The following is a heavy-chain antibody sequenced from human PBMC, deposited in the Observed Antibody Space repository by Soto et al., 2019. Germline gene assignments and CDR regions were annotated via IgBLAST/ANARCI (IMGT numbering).Heavy chain of an antibody. V-gene: IGHV3-23*01. CDR1: GFTFSNYV. CDR2: ISGSAGSA. J-gene: IGHJ4*02. CDR3: AKGGDRVPCDRTSCLFDY. D-gene: IGHD2-2*01. Sequence: HPGGSLRLSCAASGFTFSNYVMNWVRQAPGKGLYLVSIISGSAGSAYFADSVKGRFTISRDNSKNTLYLQMNSLRAEDTAVYYCAKGGDRVPCDRTSCLFDYWGQGTLVTVSS.